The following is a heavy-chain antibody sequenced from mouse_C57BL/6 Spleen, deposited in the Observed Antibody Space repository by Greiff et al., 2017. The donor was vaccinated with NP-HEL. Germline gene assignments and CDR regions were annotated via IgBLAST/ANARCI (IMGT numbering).Heavy chain of an antibody. V-gene: IGHV5-6*02. D-gene: IGHD1-1*01. CDR2: ISSGGSYT. Sequence: DVKLVESGGDLVKPGGSLKLSCAASGFTFSSYGMSWVRQTPDKRLEWVATISSGGSYTYYPDSVKGRFTISRDNAKNTLYLQMSSLKSEDTAMYYCARQDYYGSSQYYFDYWGQGTTLTVSS. CDR3: ARQDYYGSSQYYFDY. CDR1: GFTFSSYG. J-gene: IGHJ2*01.